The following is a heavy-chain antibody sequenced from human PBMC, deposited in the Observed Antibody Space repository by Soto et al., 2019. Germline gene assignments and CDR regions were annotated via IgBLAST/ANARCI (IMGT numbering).Heavy chain of an antibody. CDR1: GYTFTTYG. Sequence: ASVKVSCKASGYTFTTYGINWVRQAPGQRLEWMGWINAGNGNTKYSQKFQGRVTITRDTSASTAYMELSSLRSEDTAVYYCATAIADDAFDIWGRGTMVTV. CDR3: ATAIADDAFDI. D-gene: IGHD2-2*01. CDR2: INAGNGNT. V-gene: IGHV1-3*01. J-gene: IGHJ3*02.